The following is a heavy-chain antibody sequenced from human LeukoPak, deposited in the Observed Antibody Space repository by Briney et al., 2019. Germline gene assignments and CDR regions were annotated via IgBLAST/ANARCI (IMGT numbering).Heavy chain of an antibody. V-gene: IGHV3-9*01. D-gene: IGHD3-10*01. Sequence: GGFLRLSCAASGFTFDDYAMHWVRLAQPTGRGSVSGISWNSGSIAYADSVKGRFTISRDNAKNSLYLQMNSLRVEDTALYYCAKDFTYYYGSGSYYSYWGQGTLVTVSS. CDR3: AKDFTYYYGSGSYYSY. CDR1: GFTFDDYA. CDR2: ISWNSGSI. J-gene: IGHJ4*02.